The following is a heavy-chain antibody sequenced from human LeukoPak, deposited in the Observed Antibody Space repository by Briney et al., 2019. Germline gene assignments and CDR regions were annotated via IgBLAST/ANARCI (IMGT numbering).Heavy chain of an antibody. V-gene: IGHV3-23*01. CDR2: ISCSGGST. D-gene: IGHD3-3*01. CDR3: AKDSTIFGVVTHFDY. Sequence: GGSLRLSCAASGFTFSSYAMSWVRQAPGKGLEWVSAISCSGGSTYYADSVKGRFTISRDNSKNTLYLQMNSLRAEDTAVYYCAKDSTIFGVVTHFDYWGQGTLVTVSS. CDR1: GFTFSSYA. J-gene: IGHJ4*02.